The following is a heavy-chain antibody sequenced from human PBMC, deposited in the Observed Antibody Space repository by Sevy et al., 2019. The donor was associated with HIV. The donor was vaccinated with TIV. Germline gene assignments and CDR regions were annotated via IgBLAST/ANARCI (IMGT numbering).Heavy chain of an antibody. CDR3: ARDRYSSGWYVATYYYYYGMDV. CDR2: ISAYNGNT. D-gene: IGHD6-19*01. CDR1: GYTFTSYG. Sequence: ASVKVSCKASGYTFTSYGTSWVRQAPGQGLEWMGWISAYNGNTNYAQKLQGRVTMTTDTSTSTAYMELRSLRSDDTAVYYCARDRYSSGWYVATYYYYYGMDVWGQGTTVTVSS. J-gene: IGHJ6*02. V-gene: IGHV1-18*01.